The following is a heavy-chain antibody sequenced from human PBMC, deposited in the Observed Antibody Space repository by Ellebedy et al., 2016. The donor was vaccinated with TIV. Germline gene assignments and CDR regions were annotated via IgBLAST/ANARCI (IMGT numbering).Heavy chain of an antibody. CDR3: ARARDCSTTNCYYYYYMDV. Sequence: SVKVSXKASGGTFSSYAISWVRQAPGQGLEWMGEIVPIFGTRNYAQKLQGRVTIIADESTSTAYMELSSLRSEDTAVYYCARARDCSTTNCYYYYYMDVWGKGTTVTVSS. J-gene: IGHJ6*03. CDR1: GGTFSSYA. V-gene: IGHV1-69*13. CDR2: IVPIFGTR. D-gene: IGHD2-2*01.